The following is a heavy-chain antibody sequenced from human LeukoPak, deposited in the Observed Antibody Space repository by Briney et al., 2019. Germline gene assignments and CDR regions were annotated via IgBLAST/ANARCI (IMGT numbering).Heavy chain of an antibody. CDR1: SDSIRSYY. CDR3: ARHSGTFYWYFDL. Sequence: PSETLSLTCTVSSDSIRSYYWSWIRQPPGKGLEWIGHIYYSGSPNYNPSLKSRVTISVDTSKNQFSLKLRSVTAADTAVYYCARHSGTFYWYFDLWGRGTLVTVSS. D-gene: IGHD1-26*01. V-gene: IGHV4-59*01. CDR2: IYYSGSP. J-gene: IGHJ2*01.